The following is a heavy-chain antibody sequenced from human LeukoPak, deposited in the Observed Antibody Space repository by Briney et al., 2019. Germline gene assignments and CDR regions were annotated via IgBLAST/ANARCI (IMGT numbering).Heavy chain of an antibody. Sequence: ASVKVSCKVSGYTLTELSMHWVRQAPGKGLEWMGGFDPEDGETIYAQKFQGRVTMTEDTSTDTAYMGLSSLRSEDTAVYYCATYSSNDYYFDYWGQGTLVTVSS. CDR2: FDPEDGET. J-gene: IGHJ4*02. CDR1: GYTLTELS. CDR3: ATYSSNDYYFDY. D-gene: IGHD2-21*01. V-gene: IGHV1-24*01.